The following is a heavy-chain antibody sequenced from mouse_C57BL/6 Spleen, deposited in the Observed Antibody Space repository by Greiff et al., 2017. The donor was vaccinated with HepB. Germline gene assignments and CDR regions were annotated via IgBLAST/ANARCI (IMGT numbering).Heavy chain of an antibody. CDR3: ARGSSWGFDY. V-gene: IGHV1-4*01. CDR1: GYTFTSYT. D-gene: IGHD1-1*01. Sequence: QVQLQQSGAELARPGASVKMSCKASGYTFTSYTMHWVKQRPGQGLEWIGYINPSSGYTKYNQKFKDKATLTADKSSSTAYMQLSSLTSEDSAVYYCARGSSWGFDYWGQGTTLTVSS. J-gene: IGHJ2*01. CDR2: INPSSGYT.